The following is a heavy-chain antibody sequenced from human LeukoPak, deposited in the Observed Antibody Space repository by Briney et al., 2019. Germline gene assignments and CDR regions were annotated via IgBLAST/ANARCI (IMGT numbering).Heavy chain of an antibody. CDR2: IWYDGSNK. CDR1: GFTFSSYG. CDR3: ARPRYCSSISCYFHAFDV. D-gene: IGHD2-2*01. J-gene: IGHJ3*01. Sequence: PGRSLRLSCAASGFTFSSYGMHWVRQAPGKGLEWVAVIWYDGSNKYYADSVKGRFTISRDNSKNTLYLQMNSLRAEDTAVYYCARPRYCSSISCYFHAFDVWGQGTMVTVSS. V-gene: IGHV3-33*01.